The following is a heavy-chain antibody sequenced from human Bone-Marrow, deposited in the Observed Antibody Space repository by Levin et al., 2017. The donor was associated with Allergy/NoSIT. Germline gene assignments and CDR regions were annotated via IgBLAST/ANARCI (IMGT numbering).Heavy chain of an antibody. J-gene: IGHJ4*02. CDR1: GFTFSRHW. Sequence: SCAASGFTFSRHWMHWVRHTPGKGLVWVSHINSDGTNTNYADSVKGRFTISRDNAKSTLYLQMDSLRAEDTAVFYCARGGCSSTSCLDLWGQGTLVTVSS. D-gene: IGHD2-2*01. CDR2: INSDGTNT. V-gene: IGHV3-74*01. CDR3: ARGGCSSTSCLDL.